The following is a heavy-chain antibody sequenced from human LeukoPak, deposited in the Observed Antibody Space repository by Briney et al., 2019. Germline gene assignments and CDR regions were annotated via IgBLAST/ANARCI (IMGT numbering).Heavy chain of an antibody. CDR1: GGSISSYF. Sequence: SETLSLTCTVSGGSISSYFWSWIRQPPGKELEWIGYIYSSGSTSYNPSLKSRVIISVDTSKNQFSLKLTSVTAADTAVYYCARGVIQLWSTWARFDYWGQGTLVTVSS. J-gene: IGHJ4*02. D-gene: IGHD5-18*01. CDR3: ARGVIQLWSTWARFDY. V-gene: IGHV4-4*09. CDR2: IYSSGST.